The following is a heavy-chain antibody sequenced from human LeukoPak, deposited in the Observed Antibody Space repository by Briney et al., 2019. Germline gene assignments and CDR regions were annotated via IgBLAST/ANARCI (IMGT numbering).Heavy chain of an antibody. V-gene: IGHV3-13*01. CDR3: ARGAEGRSSTYGMDV. Sequence: GGSLRLSCAASGFTFSSYEMHWVGQDTGKGLEWDSTIGTGGDTYYPGSVKGRFTISRENAKNSLYLQMNSLRAGDTAVYYCARGAEGRSSTYGMDVWGQGTTVTVSS. CDR2: IGTGGDT. CDR1: GFTFSSYE. D-gene: IGHD2-15*01. J-gene: IGHJ6*02.